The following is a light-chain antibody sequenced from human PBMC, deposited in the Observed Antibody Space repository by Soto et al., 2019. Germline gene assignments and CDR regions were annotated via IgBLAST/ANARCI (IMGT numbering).Light chain of an antibody. CDR3: QQYNNWPLT. J-gene: IGKJ4*01. CDR1: QSVSSD. Sequence: EIAMTQSPATLSVSPGERPTLSCRASQSVSSDLAWYHQKPGQXPRXXIYGASRRATGFPARFSGSGSGTEFTLTISSLQSEDFAVYYCQQYNNWPLTFGGGTKVDIK. CDR2: GAS. V-gene: IGKV3-15*01.